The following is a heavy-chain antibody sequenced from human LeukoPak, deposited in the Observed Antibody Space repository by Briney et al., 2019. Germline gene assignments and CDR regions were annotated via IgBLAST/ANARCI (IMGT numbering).Heavy chain of an antibody. CDR3: ARHVEGGTFDI. Sequence: GGSLRLSCAASGFTFSRYWMNWVRQAPGRGLEWVANIDQSGGSNNYVDSVKGRFTISRDNAKNSLFLEMSSLRADDTAVYFCARHVEGGTFDIWGQGTTVTVSS. V-gene: IGHV3-7*03. J-gene: IGHJ3*02. CDR1: GFTFSRYW. CDR2: IDQSGGSN. D-gene: IGHD3-10*02.